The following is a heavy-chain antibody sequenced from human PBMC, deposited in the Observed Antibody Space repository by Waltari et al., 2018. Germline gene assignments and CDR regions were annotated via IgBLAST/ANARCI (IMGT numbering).Heavy chain of an antibody. D-gene: IGHD6-6*01. V-gene: IGHV1-69*04. CDR1: GSTFSIYA. CDR2: IIPILGIA. J-gene: IGHJ1*01. CDR3: ARGTVASSSSRYFQH. Sequence: QVQLVQSGAEVKKPGSSVKVSCKASGSTFSIYAIRRVRQPPGQGLEWMGGIIPILGIANYAQKFQGRVTITADESTSTAYMELSSLRSEDTAVYYCARGTVASSSSRYFQHWGQGTLVTVSS.